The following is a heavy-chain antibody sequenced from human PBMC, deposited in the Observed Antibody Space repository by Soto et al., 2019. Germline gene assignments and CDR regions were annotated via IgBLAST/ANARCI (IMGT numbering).Heavy chain of an antibody. CDR3: ASHSSLRGYCISTSCYGYYYGMDV. D-gene: IGHD2-2*01. CDR2: IIPIFGTA. J-gene: IGHJ6*02. V-gene: IGHV1-69*13. CDR1: GDTFSTYT. Sequence: SVKVSCKASGDTFSTYTITWVRQAPGQGLEWMGGIIPIFGTADYAQKFQGRVTITADESTSTAYMELSSLRSEDTAVYYCASHSSLRGYCISTSCYGYYYGMDVWGQGTTVTVS.